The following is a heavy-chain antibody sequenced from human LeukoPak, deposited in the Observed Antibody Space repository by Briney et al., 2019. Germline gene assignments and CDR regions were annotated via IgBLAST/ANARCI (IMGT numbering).Heavy chain of an antibody. Sequence: SVKVSCKASGYTFTSYAISWVRQAPGQGLEWMGGIIPIFGTANYAQKFQGRVTITADKSTSTAYMELSSLRSEDTAVYYCAARVDIVATITEIYYYYYMDVWGKGTTVTVSS. CDR2: IIPIFGTA. V-gene: IGHV1-69*06. J-gene: IGHJ6*03. CDR1: GYTFTSYA. D-gene: IGHD5-12*01. CDR3: AARVDIVATITEIYYYYYMDV.